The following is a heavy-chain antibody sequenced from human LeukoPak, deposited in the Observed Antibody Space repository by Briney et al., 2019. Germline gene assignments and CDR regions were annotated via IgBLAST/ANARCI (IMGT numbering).Heavy chain of an antibody. V-gene: IGHV3-23*01. CDR1: GFNFNNYA. CDR2: ISGSGDAT. Sequence: PGGSLRLSCAASGFNFNNYAMSWVRQAPGKGLEWVSAISGSGDATYYADSVKGRFTISRDNSKNTLYLQLNSLSAEDTAVYYCTNCARAGGHCYYDYWGQGTLVTVSS. CDR3: TNCARAGGHCYYDY. J-gene: IGHJ4*02. D-gene: IGHD2-21*02.